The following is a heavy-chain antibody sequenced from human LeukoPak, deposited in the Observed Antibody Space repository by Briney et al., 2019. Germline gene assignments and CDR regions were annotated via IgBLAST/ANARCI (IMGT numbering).Heavy chain of an antibody. J-gene: IGHJ4*02. CDR1: GGTFSSYA. Sequence: ASVKVSCKASGGTFSSYAISWVRQAPGQGPEWMGWINPNSGGTNYAQKFQGRVTMTRDTSISTAYMELSRLRSDDTAVYYCARDFVHDYGDYERDYWGQGTLVTVSS. CDR3: ARDFVHDYGDYERDY. D-gene: IGHD4-17*01. V-gene: IGHV1-2*02. CDR2: INPNSGGT.